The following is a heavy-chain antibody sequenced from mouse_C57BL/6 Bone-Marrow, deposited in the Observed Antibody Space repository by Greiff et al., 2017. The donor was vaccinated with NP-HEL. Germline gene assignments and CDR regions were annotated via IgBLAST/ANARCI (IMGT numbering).Heavy chain of an antibody. CDR1: GFTFSSYA. CDR3: ARVGWLPLFDC. CDR2: ISDGGSYT. D-gene: IGHD2-3*01. V-gene: IGHV5-4*01. J-gene: IGHJ2*01. Sequence: EVQLVESGGGLVKPGGSLKLSCAASGFTFSSYAMSWVRQTPEKRLEWVATISDGGSYTYYPDNVKGRFTISRDNAKNNLYLQMSHLKSEDTAMYYCARVGWLPLFDCWGQGTTLTVSS.